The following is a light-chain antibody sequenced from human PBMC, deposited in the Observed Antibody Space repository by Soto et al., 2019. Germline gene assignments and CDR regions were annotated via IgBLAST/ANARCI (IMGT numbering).Light chain of an antibody. Sequence: EIVMTQSLATLSVSPVERATLSCRASQSVSSNLAWYQQRPGQAPRLLIYGASTRATGIPARFSGSGSGTEFTLTISSLQSEDFAVYYCQQYNNWPITFGQGTRLEIK. CDR2: GAS. CDR1: QSVSSN. CDR3: QQYNNWPIT. J-gene: IGKJ5*01. V-gene: IGKV3-15*01.